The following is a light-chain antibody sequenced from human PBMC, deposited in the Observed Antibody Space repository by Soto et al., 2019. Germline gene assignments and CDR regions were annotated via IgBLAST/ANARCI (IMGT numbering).Light chain of an antibody. CDR2: EVS. V-gene: IGLV2-8*01. CDR3: CSYADSNNV. Sequence: QSVLTQPPSASGSPGQSVTISCTGTSSDVGGYNYVSWYQQHPGKAPKLMIYEVSKRPSGVPDRFSGSKSGNTASLTVSGLQAEAEADYYCCSYADSNNVFGTGTKVTVL. CDR1: SSDVGGYNY. J-gene: IGLJ1*01.